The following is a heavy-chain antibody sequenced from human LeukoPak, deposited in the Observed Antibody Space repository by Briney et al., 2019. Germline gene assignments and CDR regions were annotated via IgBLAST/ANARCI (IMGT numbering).Heavy chain of an antibody. J-gene: IGHJ4*02. D-gene: IGHD3-16*01. V-gene: IGHV4-34*01. Sequence: SETLSLTCAVYGGSFSGYYWSWIRQPPGKGLEWIGEINHSGSTNYNPSLKSRVTISVDTSKNQFSLKLSSVTAADTAVYYCARGPLTDGLFDYWGQGTLVTVSS. CDR2: INHSGST. CDR1: GGSFSGYY. CDR3: ARGPLTDGLFDY.